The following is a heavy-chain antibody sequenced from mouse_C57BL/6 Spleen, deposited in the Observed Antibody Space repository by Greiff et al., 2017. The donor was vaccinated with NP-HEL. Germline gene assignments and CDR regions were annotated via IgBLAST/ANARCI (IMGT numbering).Heavy chain of an antibody. CDR1: GYTFTSYW. V-gene: IGHV1-59*01. CDR3: ARDYGSSYDGYFDY. CDR2: IDPSDSYT. D-gene: IGHD1-1*01. J-gene: IGHJ2*01. Sequence: VQLQQPGAELVRPGTSVKLSCKASGYTFTSYWMHWVKQRPGQGLEWIGVIDPSDSYTNYNQKFKGKATLTVDTSSSTAYMQLSSLTSEDSAVYYCARDYGSSYDGYFDYWGQGTTLTVSS.